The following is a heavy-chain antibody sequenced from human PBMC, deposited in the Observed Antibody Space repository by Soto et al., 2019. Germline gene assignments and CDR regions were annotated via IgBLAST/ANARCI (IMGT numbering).Heavy chain of an antibody. CDR2: IDTDGGGT. CDR1: GFTLGSHR. V-gene: IGHV3-74*01. J-gene: IGHJ5*02. CDR3: ATVFDL. Sequence: EVQLAESGGGLVQPGGSLRVSCAASGFTLGSHRIHWVRQVPGKGLEWVSRIDTDGGGTSYADSVKGRFTISTDNAKNTVYLQMNGLRVEDTAVYYCATVFDLWGQGTLVTVSS.